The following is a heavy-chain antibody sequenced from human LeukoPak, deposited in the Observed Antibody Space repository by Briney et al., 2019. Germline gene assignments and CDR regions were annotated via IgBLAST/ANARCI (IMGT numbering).Heavy chain of an antibody. CDR1: AFTFDDYT. J-gene: IGHJ4*02. D-gene: IGHD6-13*01. V-gene: IGHV3-43*01. Sequence: PGGSLRVSCAASAFTFDDYTMHWVRQAPGQGPNRVSLISCDGGSTYHADSVKGRFTISRDNSKNSLYLQMNSLRAEDTALYYCAKGSPAEILPSSWYVIDYWGQGTLVAVCS. CDR3: AKGSPAEILPSSWYVIDY. CDR2: ISCDGGST.